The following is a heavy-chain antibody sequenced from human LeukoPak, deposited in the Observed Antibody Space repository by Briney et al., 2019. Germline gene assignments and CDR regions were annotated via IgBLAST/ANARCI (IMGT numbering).Heavy chain of an antibody. CDR1: GGSISSYY. CDR3: ARVRDTAKVYYYMDV. D-gene: IGHD5-18*01. J-gene: IGHJ6*03. V-gene: IGHV4-59*01. CDR2: IYYSGST. Sequence: SETLSLTCTVSGGSISSYYWSWIRQPPGKGLEWIGYIYYSGSTNYNPSLKSRVTISVDTSKNQFSLKLSSVTAADTAVYYCARVRDTAKVYYYMDVWGKGTTVTISS.